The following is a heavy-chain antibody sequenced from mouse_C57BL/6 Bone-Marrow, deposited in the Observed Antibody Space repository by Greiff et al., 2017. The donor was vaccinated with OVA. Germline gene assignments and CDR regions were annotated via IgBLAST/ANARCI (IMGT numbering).Heavy chain of an antibody. D-gene: IGHD2-13*01. CDR3: ARCYYGAYYAMDY. CDR2: IDPSDSYT. Sequence: QVQLQHPGAELVMPGASVKLSCKASGYTFTSYWMHWVKQRPGQGLEWIGEIDPSDSYTNYNQKFKGKSTLTVDKSSSTAYMQLSSLTSEDSAVYYCARCYYGAYYAMDYWGQGTSVTVSS. V-gene: IGHV1-69*01. J-gene: IGHJ4*01. CDR1: GYTFTSYW.